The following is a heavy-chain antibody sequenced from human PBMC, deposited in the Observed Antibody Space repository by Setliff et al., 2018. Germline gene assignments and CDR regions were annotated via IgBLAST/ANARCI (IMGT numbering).Heavy chain of an antibody. CDR2: INPGGGST. J-gene: IGHJ4*02. CDR1: GYTFIRYY. Sequence: GASVKVSCKASGYTFIRYYMYWVRQAPGQGPAWMGTINPGGGSTSYAERFQDRITLTRNTSTSTAYMELRSLGTDDTAVYYCSRLVRYCTTTTCQRASGGEFWGQGTLVTVSS. CDR3: SRLVRYCTTTTCQRASGGEF. D-gene: IGHD2-2*01. V-gene: IGHV1-46*01.